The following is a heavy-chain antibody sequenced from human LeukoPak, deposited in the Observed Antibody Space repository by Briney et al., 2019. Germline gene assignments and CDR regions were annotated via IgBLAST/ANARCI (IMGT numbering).Heavy chain of an antibody. CDR3: ASGGIYYGAAFDF. D-gene: IGHD1-26*01. CDR1: GFTFDDYG. V-gene: IGHV3-20*04. CDR2: INWNGGRI. Sequence: RPGGSLRLSCAASGFTFDDYGMSWVRQAPGKGLEWVSGINWNGGRIDYADSVKGRFTISRDNAKNSLYLQMNSLRAEDTALYYCASGGIYYGAAFDFWGQGTLVTVSS. J-gene: IGHJ4*02.